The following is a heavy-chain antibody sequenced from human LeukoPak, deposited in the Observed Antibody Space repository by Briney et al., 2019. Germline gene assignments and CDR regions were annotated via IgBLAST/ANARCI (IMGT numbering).Heavy chain of an antibody. J-gene: IGHJ6*03. CDR1: GGSIRSDY. CDR2: IYYSGST. Sequence: SETLSLTCTVSGGSIRSDYWSWIRQPPGKGLEWIGYIYYSGSTNYNPSLTSRVTISVDTSKNQVSLTLNSVTAADTAVYYCAKGPHYYYYMDVWGKGTTVTISS. CDR3: AKGPHYYYYMDV. V-gene: IGHV4-59*12.